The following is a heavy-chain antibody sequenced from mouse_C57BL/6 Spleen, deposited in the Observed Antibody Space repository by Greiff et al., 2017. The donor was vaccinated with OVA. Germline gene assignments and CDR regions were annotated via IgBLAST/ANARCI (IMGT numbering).Heavy chain of an antibody. CDR2: IDPETGGT. J-gene: IGHJ2*01. D-gene: IGHD1-2*01. V-gene: IGHV1-15*01. CDR3: TRSNYYGVDYFDY. CDR1: GYTFTDYE. Sequence: QVQLQQSGAELVRPGASVTLSCKASGYTFTDYEMHWVKQTPVHGLEWIGAIDPETGGTAYNQKFKGKAILTADKSSSTAYMALRSLTSEDSAVYYGTRSNYYGVDYFDYWGQGTTLTVSS.